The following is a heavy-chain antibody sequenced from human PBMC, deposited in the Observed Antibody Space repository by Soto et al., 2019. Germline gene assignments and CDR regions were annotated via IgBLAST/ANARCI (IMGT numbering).Heavy chain of an antibody. V-gene: IGHV3-33*01. D-gene: IGHD6-19*01. CDR2: IWYDGSNK. CDR1: GFTFSSYG. Sequence: QVQLVESGGGVVQPGRSLRLSCAASGFTFSSYGMHWVRQAPGKGLEWVAVIWYDGSNKYYADSVKGRFTISRDNSKNTLYLQMNSLRAEDTAVYYCARDWCIAVAGTLDYWGQGTLVTVSS. CDR3: ARDWCIAVAGTLDY. J-gene: IGHJ4*02.